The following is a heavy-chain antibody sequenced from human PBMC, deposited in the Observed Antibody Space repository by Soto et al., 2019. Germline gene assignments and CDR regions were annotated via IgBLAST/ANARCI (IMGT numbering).Heavy chain of an antibody. J-gene: IGHJ4*02. D-gene: IGHD1-26*01. V-gene: IGHV3-23*04. Sequence: EVQLVDSGGGLVQPGGSLRLSCAASGFIFSNYVMSWVRQAPGKGLEWVSSISDSGGTSYYADSVKGRFTISRDNSKNTQYLQKNSLRAEDTAIYYCAKRPRALLTFDYWGQGPLVTVSS. CDR2: ISDSGGTS. CDR1: GFIFSNYV. CDR3: AKRPRALLTFDY.